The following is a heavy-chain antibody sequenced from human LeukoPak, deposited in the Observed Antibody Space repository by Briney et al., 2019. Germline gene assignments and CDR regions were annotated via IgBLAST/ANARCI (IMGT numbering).Heavy chain of an antibody. CDR1: GFTFKSYW. J-gene: IGHJ4*02. CDR2: IKQDESEK. Sequence: GGSLRLSCAASGFTFKSYWMSWVRQAPGKGLEGVANIKQDESEKYYVDSVKGRFTISRDNANSSLYLQMNSLRAEDTAVYYCARDQGEEFDFWGQGTLVTVSS. V-gene: IGHV3-7*01. CDR3: ARDQGEEFDF. D-gene: IGHD3-16*01.